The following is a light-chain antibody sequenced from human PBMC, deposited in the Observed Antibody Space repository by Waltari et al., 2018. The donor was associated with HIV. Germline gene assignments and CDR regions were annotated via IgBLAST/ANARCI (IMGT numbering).Light chain of an antibody. V-gene: IGLV2-14*01. J-gene: IGLJ1*01. CDR3: SSYTSSSTLGGV. CDR2: EVS. CDR1: SSDVRGYNY. Sequence: QSALTQPASVSGSPGQSITISCTGTSSDVRGYNYVSWYQQHPGKAPKLMIYEVSNRPSGVSNRFSGSKSGNTASLTISGLQAEDEADYYCSSYTSSSTLGGVFGTGTKVTVL.